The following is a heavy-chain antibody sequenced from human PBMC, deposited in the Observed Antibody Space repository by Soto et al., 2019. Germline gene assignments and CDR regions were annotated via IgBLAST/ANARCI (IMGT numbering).Heavy chain of an antibody. V-gene: IGHV3-33*01. CDR3: ARRQIPPPTRGAANARGGMDV. Sequence: GGSLRLSCAASGFTFNNYGMHWVRQAPGKGLEWLAVIWNDGSNNYYANSAKGRFTISRDNSKNTLYLQMSSLRAEDTAVYYCARRQIPPPTRGAANARGGMDVWGQGTTVTVSS. D-gene: IGHD6-13*01. CDR2: IWNDGSNN. CDR1: GFTFNNYG. J-gene: IGHJ6*02.